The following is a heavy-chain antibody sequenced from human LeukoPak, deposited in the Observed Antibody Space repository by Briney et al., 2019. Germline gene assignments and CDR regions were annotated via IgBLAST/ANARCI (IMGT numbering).Heavy chain of an antibody. CDR1: GGSISTYY. J-gene: IGHJ4*02. D-gene: IGHD3-3*01. Sequence: PSETLSLTCTVSGGSISTYYWSWIRQPPGKGLEWIGYIYYSGSTNYNPSLKSRVTISVDTSKNQFSLKLSSVTAADTAVYYCARASDFWSGYSVGNWGQGTLVTVSS. CDR3: ARASDFWSGYSVGN. CDR2: IYYSGST. V-gene: IGHV4-59*01.